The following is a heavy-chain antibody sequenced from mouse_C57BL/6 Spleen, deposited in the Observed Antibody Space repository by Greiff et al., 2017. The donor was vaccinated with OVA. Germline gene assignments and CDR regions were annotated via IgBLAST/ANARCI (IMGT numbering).Heavy chain of an antibody. J-gene: IGHJ3*01. D-gene: IGHD2-3*01. V-gene: IGHV1-55*01. Sequence: QVQLQQPGAELVKPGASVKMSCKASGYTFTSYWITWVKQRPGQGLEWIGDIYPGSGSTNYNEKFKSKATLTVDTSSRTAYMQLSSLTSEDSAVYYCAREEDGSAWFAYWGQGTLVTVSA. CDR3: AREEDGSAWFAY. CDR2: IYPGSGST. CDR1: GYTFTSYW.